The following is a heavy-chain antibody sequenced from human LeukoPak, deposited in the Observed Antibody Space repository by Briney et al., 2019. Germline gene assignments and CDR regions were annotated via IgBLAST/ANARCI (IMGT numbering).Heavy chain of an antibody. CDR3: ARSPAGRYYFDY. J-gene: IGHJ4*02. CDR2: ISSDGSIT. D-gene: IGHD2-2*01. V-gene: IGHV3-74*01. Sequence: QPGGSLRLSCAASGFTFSTYWMHWVRQAPGKGLVWVSRISSDGSITSYADSVKGRFTISRDNAKNTLYLQMNSLRAEDTAVYYCARSPAGRYYFDYWGQGTLVTVSS. CDR1: GFTFSTYW.